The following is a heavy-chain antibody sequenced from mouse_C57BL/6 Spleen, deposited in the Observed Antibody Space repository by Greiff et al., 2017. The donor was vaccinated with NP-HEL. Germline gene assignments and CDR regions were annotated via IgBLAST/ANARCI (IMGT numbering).Heavy chain of an antibody. Sequence: EVKLLESGGGLVTPFFSLTLSFSSSVFPFSRSSLSLFRPPPSQRLALVATISDGVRYPYYPDNVKGRFTISRDNAKNNLYLQMSHLKSEDTAMYYCARGNYAGAMDYWGQGTSVTVSS. CDR3: ARGNYAGAMDY. CDR1: VFPFSRSS. V-gene: IGHV5-4*03. J-gene: IGHJ4*01. CDR2: ISDGVRYP. D-gene: IGHD1-1*02.